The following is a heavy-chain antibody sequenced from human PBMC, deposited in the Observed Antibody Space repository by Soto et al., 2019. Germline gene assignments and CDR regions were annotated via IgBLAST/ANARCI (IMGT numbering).Heavy chain of an antibody. CDR2: ISGSGGST. J-gene: IGHJ4*02. CDR3: AKARWLQLEAYFDY. Sequence: GGSLRLSCAASGFTFSSYAMSWVRQAPGKGLEWVSAISGSGGSTYYADSVKGRFTISRDNSKNTLYLQMNSLRAEDTAVYYCAKARWLQLEAYFDYWGQGTLVTSPQ. D-gene: IGHD5-12*01. V-gene: IGHV3-23*01. CDR1: GFTFSSYA.